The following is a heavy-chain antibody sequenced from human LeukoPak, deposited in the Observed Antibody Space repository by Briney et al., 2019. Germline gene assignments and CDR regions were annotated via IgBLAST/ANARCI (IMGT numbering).Heavy chain of an antibody. J-gene: IGHJ4*02. D-gene: IGHD3-22*01. Sequence: ASVKVSCRASGYTFTGYYMHWVRQAPGQGLEWMGRIHPNSGGTNYAQKFQGRVTMTRDTSISTAYMELSRLRSDDTAVYYCARDPNGYYDSSVHLHDGTFDYWGQGTLVTVSS. V-gene: IGHV1-2*06. CDR2: IHPNSGGT. CDR3: ARDPNGYYDSSVHLHDGTFDY. CDR1: GYTFTGYY.